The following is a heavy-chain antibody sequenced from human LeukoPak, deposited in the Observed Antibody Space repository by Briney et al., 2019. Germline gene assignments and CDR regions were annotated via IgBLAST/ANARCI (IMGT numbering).Heavy chain of an antibody. CDR2: INPNSGGT. Sequence: ASVKVSCKASGYTFTGYYMHWVRQAPGQGLEWMGWINPNSGGTNYAQKFQGRITMTRDTSISTAYMELSSLRSEDMAVYYCARDYRGSFDPWGQGTLVTVSS. D-gene: IGHD1-14*01. CDR1: GYTFTGYY. V-gene: IGHV1-2*02. CDR3: ARDYRGSFDP. J-gene: IGHJ5*02.